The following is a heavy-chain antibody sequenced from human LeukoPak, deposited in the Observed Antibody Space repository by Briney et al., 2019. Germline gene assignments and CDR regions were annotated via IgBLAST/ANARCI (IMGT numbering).Heavy chain of an antibody. J-gene: IGHJ4*02. CDR2: ISSSSSYI. Sequence: GGSLRLSCAASGFTFSSYAMSWVRQAPGRGLEWVSSISSSSSYIYYADSVKGRFTISRDNAKNSLYLQMNSLRAEDTAVYYCARDYWGPPDYWGQGTLVTVSS. V-gene: IGHV3-21*01. D-gene: IGHD7-27*01. CDR3: ARDYWGPPDY. CDR1: GFTFSSYA.